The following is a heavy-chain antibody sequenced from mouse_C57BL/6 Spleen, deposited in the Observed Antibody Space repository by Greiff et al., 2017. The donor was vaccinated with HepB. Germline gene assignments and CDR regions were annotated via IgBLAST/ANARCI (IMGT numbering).Heavy chain of an antibody. Sequence: VQLQESGAELVKPGASVKLSCKASGYTFTSYWMQWVKQRPGQGLEWIGEIEPSDSYTNYNQKFKGKATLTVDTSSSTAYMQLSSLTSEDSAVYYCASACTTGFAYWGQGTLVTVSA. D-gene: IGHD5-1*01. CDR3: ASACTTGFAY. CDR2: IEPSDSYT. J-gene: IGHJ3*01. CDR1: GYTFTSYW. V-gene: IGHV1-50*01.